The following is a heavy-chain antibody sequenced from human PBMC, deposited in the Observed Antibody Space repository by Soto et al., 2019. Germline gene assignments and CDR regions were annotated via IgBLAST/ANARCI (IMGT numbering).Heavy chain of an antibody. CDR3: ARAKSLQISDDY. CDR2: INPNSGGT. V-gene: IGHV1-2*02. Sequence: ASVKVSCKASGYTFTGYYMHWVRQAPGQGLEWMGWINPNSGGTNYAQKFQGRVTMTRDTSISTAYMELSRLRSDDTAVYYCARAKSLQISDDYWGQGTLVTVSS. CDR1: GYTFTGYY. D-gene: IGHD1-1*01. J-gene: IGHJ4*02.